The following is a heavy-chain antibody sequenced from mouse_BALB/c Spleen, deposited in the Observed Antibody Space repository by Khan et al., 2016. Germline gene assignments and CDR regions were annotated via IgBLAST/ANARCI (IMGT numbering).Heavy chain of an antibody. V-gene: IGHV1S81*02. CDR3: TSAGYDCPFAC. J-gene: IGHJ3*01. CDR2: INPSNGDT. Sequence: QVQLQQSGAELVKPGASVKLSCKASGYTFTSSYMYWVKQRPGQGLEWIGEINPSNGDTNFNERFKSKATLTVDKSSSTTYMQFSSLTSEDSAVYYCTSAGYDCPFACWRQGTLVTVSA. D-gene: IGHD2-4*01. CDR1: GYTFTSSY.